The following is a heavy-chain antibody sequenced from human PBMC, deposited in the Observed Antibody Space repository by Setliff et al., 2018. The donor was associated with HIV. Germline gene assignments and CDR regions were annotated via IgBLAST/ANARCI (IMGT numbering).Heavy chain of an antibody. D-gene: IGHD1-26*01. J-gene: IGHJ4*02. CDR3: AKDKTEGAMGH. V-gene: IGHV1-18*01. CDR1: GGTFSSYA. Sequence: GASVKVSCKASGGTFSSYAISWVRQAPGQGLEWMGGISAYNGNTNYAQKFQGRVTMTRDTPTNTAYMEVRSLRPDDTAVYYCAKDKTEGAMGHWGQGTLVTVSS. CDR2: ISAYNGNT.